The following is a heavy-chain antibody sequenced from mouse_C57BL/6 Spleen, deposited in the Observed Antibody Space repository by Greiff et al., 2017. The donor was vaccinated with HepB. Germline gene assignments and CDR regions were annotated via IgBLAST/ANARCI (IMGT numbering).Heavy chain of an antibody. CDR2: INYDGSST. D-gene: IGHD1-1*01. CDR1: GFTFSDYY. Sequence: EVQLVESEGGLVQPGSSMTLSCTASGFTFSDYYMAWVRQVPEKGLEWVANINYDGSSTYYLDSLKSRFIISRDNAKNILDLQMSSLKSEATATYYCARDAHYGSSYGYFDVWGTGTTVTVSS. CDR3: ARDAHYGSSYGYFDV. J-gene: IGHJ1*03. V-gene: IGHV5-16*01.